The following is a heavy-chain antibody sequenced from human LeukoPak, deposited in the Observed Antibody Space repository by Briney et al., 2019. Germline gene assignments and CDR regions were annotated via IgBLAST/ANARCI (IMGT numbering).Heavy chain of an antibody. CDR3: ARDGPFDY. CDR1: GFTFDSYD. V-gene: IGHV3-66*01. Sequence: GGCLRLSCAASGFTFDSYDMTWVRQAPGKGLEWVSVIYSGGFTSYADSVKGRFIISRDNSKNTLYLQMDSLRAEDTAVYYCARDGPFDYWGQGTLVTVSS. CDR2: IYSGGFT. J-gene: IGHJ4*02.